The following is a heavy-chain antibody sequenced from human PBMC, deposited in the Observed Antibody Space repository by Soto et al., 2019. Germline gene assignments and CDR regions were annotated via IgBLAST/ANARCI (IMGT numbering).Heavy chain of an antibody. CDR2: ISSSSSYI. CDR1: GFTFSSYS. CDR3: ARVYGSGSYYVYYYGMDV. Sequence: AGGSLRLSCAASGFTFSSYSMNWVRQAPGKGLEWVSSISSSSSYIYYADSVKGRFTISRDNAKNSLYLQMNSLRAEDTAVYYCARVYGSGSYYVYYYGMDVWGQGTTVTVSS. D-gene: IGHD3-10*01. V-gene: IGHV3-21*01. J-gene: IGHJ6*02.